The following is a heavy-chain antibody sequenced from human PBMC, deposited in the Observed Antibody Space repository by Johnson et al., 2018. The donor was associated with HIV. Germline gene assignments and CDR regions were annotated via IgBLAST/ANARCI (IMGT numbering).Heavy chain of an antibody. V-gene: IGHV3-30*18. CDR2: VSSDGTNR. D-gene: IGHD3-22*01. Sequence: QVQLVESGGGVVQPGRSLRLSCAASGFTFNNYAMDWVRQAPGKGLEWVAFVSSDGTNRKYADSVKDRFTISRDNTRNTVYLQMNSLRVEDTAVYYCAKGDYFDTRAAFDIWGQGTVVIVSS. CDR3: AKGDYFDTRAAFDI. CDR1: GFTFNNYA. J-gene: IGHJ3*02.